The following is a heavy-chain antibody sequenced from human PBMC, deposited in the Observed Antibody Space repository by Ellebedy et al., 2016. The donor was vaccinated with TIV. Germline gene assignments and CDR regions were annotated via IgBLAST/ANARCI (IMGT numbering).Heavy chain of an antibody. J-gene: IGHJ4*02. CDR1: GFTFSSYA. Sequence: GESLKISCAASGFTFSSYAMHWLRQAPGKGREWVAVISYDGSNTYYADSVKGRFTISRDNSKNTLVLQMNSLTTEDTAVYYCAKGGRLVPAARFASWGQGTLITVSS. V-gene: IGHV3-30*18. D-gene: IGHD2-2*01. CDR2: ISYDGSNT. CDR3: AKGGRLVPAARFAS.